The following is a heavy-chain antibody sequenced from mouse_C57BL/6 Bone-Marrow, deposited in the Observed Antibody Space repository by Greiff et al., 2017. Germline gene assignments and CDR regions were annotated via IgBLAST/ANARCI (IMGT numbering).Heavy chain of an antibody. CDR3: TTDYSKRGFAY. CDR2: IDPEDGDT. J-gene: IGHJ3*01. V-gene: IGHV14-1*01. Sequence: VQLQQSEAELVRPGASVKLSCTASGFNIKDYYMHWVKQRPEQGLEWIGRIDPEDGDTEYAPKFQGKATMTADTSSNTAYLQLSSLTSEDTAVYYCTTDYSKRGFAYWGQGTLVTVSA. D-gene: IGHD2-5*01. CDR1: GFNIKDYY.